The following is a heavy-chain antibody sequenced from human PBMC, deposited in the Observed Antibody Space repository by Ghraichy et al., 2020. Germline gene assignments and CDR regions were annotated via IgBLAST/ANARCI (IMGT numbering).Heavy chain of an antibody. CDR1: GFIFTNYA. Sequence: GGSLRLSCSASGFIFTNYAMHWVRQAPGKGLEYVAAITNNGGNTYYADSVKGRITISRDNSQNTLDLQMSSLRPEDTAVYYCVKGESSSAYFDAFDIWGQGTMVTVSS. V-gene: IGHV3-64D*06. J-gene: IGHJ3*02. D-gene: IGHD3-22*01. CDR2: ITNNGGNT. CDR3: VKGESSSAYFDAFDI.